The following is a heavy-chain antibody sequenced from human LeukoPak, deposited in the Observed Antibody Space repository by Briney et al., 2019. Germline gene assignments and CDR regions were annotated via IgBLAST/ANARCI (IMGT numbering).Heavy chain of an antibody. CDR1: GFTFSDYY. J-gene: IGHJ4*02. D-gene: IGHD2-2*02. CDR3: ARVLGYCSSTSCYKAYFDY. Sequence: GGSLRLSCAASGFTFSDYYMSWIRQAPGKGLEGVSYISSSGSTIYYADSVKGRFTISRDNAKNSLYLQMNSLRAEDTAVYYCARVLGYCSSTSCYKAYFDYWGQGTLVTVSS. CDR2: ISSSGSTI. V-gene: IGHV3-11*01.